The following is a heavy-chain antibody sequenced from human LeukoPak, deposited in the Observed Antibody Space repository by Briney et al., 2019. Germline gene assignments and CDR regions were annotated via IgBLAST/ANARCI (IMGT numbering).Heavy chain of an antibody. CDR3: ARVGNWNYRVDV. V-gene: IGHV1-18*01. Sequence: ASVKVSCKASGYTFTSYGISWVRQAPGQGLEWMGWISAYNGNTKYAQKLQGRVTMTTDTPTSTAYMDLRSLRSDDTAVYYCARVGNWNYRVDVWGQGTTVTVSS. D-gene: IGHD1-1*01. J-gene: IGHJ6*02. CDR1: GYTFTSYG. CDR2: ISAYNGNT.